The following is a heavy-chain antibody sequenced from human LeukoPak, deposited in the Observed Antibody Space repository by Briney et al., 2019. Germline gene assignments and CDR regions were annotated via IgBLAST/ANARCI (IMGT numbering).Heavy chain of an antibody. CDR2: IYYSGST. D-gene: IGHD3-10*01. CDR3: ARDLGWAFASEWFGEYKGWFDP. CDR1: GGSISSSSYY. Sequence: SETLSLTCTVSGGSISSSSYYWGWIRQPPGKGLEWIGSIYYSGSTYYNPSLKSRVTISVDTSKNQFSLKLSSVTAADTAVYYCARDLGWAFASEWFGEYKGWFDPWGQGTLVTVSS. V-gene: IGHV4-39*07. J-gene: IGHJ5*02.